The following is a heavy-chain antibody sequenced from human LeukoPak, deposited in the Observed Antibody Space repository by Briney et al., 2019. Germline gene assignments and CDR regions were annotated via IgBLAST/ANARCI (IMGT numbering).Heavy chain of an antibody. CDR3: ARGSQLWVFYFDY. CDR1: GGSISSSSYY. J-gene: IGHJ4*02. CDR2: IYYSGST. V-gene: IGHV4-39*07. Sequence: PSETLSLTCTVSGGSISSSSYYWGWIRQPPGKGLEWIGSIYYSGSTYYNPSLKSRVTISVDTSKNQFSLKLSSVTAADTAVYYCARGSQLWVFYFDYWGQGTLVTVSS. D-gene: IGHD5-18*01.